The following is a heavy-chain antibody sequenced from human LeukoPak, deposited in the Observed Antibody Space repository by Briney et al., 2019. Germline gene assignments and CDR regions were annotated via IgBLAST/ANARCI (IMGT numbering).Heavy chain of an antibody. J-gene: IGHJ4*02. CDR3: ASTRGSSLVYFDY. CDR1: GYIFTSYW. V-gene: IGHV5-51*01. D-gene: IGHD6-13*01. Sequence: GESLKISCKGSGYIFTSYWIGWVRQLPGKGLEWMGIIYPGDSDTRYSPSFQGQVTISADKSISTAYLQWSSLKASDTAMYYCASTRGSSLVYFDYWGQGTLVTVSS. CDR2: IYPGDSDT.